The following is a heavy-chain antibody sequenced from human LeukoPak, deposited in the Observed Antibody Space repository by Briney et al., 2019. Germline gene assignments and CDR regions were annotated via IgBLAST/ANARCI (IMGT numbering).Heavy chain of an antibody. CDR3: ARGPGGSYSDAFDI. CDR2: IYSGGST. J-gene: IGHJ3*02. CDR1: GFTVSSNY. Sequence: GGSLRLSCAVSGFTVSSNYMSWVRQAPGKGLEWVSVIYSGGSTYYADSVKGRFTISRDNSKNTLYLQMNSLRAEDTAVYYCARGPGGSYSDAFDIWGQGTMVTVSS. V-gene: IGHV3-53*01. D-gene: IGHD1-26*01.